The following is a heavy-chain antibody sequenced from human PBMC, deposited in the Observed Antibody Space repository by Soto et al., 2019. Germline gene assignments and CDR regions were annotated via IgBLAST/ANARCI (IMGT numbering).Heavy chain of an antibody. CDR2: ISNGSSYI. Sequence: EVQLVESGGGLVKPGGSLRLSCAASGFTFSSYNMNWVRQAPGKGLEWVSSISNGSSYISYADSVKGRFTISRDNAKNTLSLQMNRLRAEDSAVYYCTREVTGTDYYYYYMDVWGKGTTVTVSS. CDR1: GFTFSSYN. CDR3: TREVTGTDYYYYYMDV. D-gene: IGHD1-20*01. V-gene: IGHV3-21*01. J-gene: IGHJ6*03.